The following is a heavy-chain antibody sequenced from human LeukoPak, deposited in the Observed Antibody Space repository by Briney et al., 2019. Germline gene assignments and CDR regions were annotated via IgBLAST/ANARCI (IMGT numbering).Heavy chain of an antibody. CDR2: ISGSGGST. J-gene: IGHJ4*02. CDR1: GFTFSNYA. V-gene: IGHV3-23*01. Sequence: PGGSLRLSCAASGFTFSNYAMSWVRQAPGKGLERVSSISGSGGSTYYVDSVKGRFTISRDNSKNTLHLQMNILRAEDTAAYYCAKLGGNVAFWGQGTLVTVSS. D-gene: IGHD4-23*01. CDR3: AKLGGNVAF.